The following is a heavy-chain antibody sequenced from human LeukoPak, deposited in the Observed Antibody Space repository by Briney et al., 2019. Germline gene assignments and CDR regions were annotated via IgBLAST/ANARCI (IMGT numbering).Heavy chain of an antibody. Sequence: GGSLRLSYAASGFTFSSYWMSWVRQAQGKGPEWVANINKDGSEKYYVDSLKGRFTISRDNAENSLYLQMNSLRAEDTAVYYCATYSTGRYKGLKYWGQGTLVTVSS. CDR3: ATYSTGRYKGLKY. D-gene: IGHD6-19*01. J-gene: IGHJ4*02. V-gene: IGHV3-7*03. CDR1: GFTFSSYW. CDR2: INKDGSEK.